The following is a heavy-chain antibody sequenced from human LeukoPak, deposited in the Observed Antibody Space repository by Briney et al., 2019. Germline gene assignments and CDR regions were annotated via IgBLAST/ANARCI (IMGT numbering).Heavy chain of an antibody. Sequence: PGGSLRLSCAASGFTFSDAWMTWVRQAPGKGLECIARIKSKTNGGTTDYAAHVKGSITISSDDSKQMLHLHMNSLKTKDSSLYYCTTARSGWAFYYYMDVWGKGTTVTVSS. J-gene: IGHJ6*03. V-gene: IGHV3-15*01. D-gene: IGHD6-19*01. CDR3: TTARSGWAFYYYMDV. CDR2: IKSKTNGGTT. CDR1: GFTFSDAW.